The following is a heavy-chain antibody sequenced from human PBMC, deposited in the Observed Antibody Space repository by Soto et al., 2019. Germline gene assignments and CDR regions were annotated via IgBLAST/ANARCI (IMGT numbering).Heavy chain of an antibody. CDR1: GFTVSNNY. V-gene: IGHV3-53*01. Sequence: EVQLVESGGGLIQPGGSLRLSCAVSGFTVSNNYMSWVRQAPGKGLEGVSVIYSGGYTAYGDSVKGRFTISRDNSKNTLILQMKARGAEDPAVFFGGPRPGGGGYWGQGTLVTVSS. J-gene: IGHJ4*02. CDR3: GPRPGGGGY. D-gene: IGHD3-10*01. CDR2: IYSGGYT.